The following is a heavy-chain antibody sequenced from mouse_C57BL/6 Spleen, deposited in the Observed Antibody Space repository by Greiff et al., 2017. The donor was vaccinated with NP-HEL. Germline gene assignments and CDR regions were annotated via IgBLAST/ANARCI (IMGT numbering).Heavy chain of an antibody. D-gene: IGHD2-4*01. CDR2: INPGSGGT. Sequence: QVQLQQSGAELVRPGTSVKVSCKASGYAFTNYLIEWVKQRPGQGLEWIGVINPGSGGTNYNEKFKGKATLTADKSSSTAYMQLSSLTSEDSAVYFCARSEEDYDFDYWGQGTTLTVSS. CDR3: ARSEEDYDFDY. J-gene: IGHJ2*01. CDR1: GYAFTNYL. V-gene: IGHV1-54*01.